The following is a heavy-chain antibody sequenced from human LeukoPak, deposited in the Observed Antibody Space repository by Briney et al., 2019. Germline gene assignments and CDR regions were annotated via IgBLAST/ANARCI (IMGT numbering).Heavy chain of an antibody. CDR1: GGTFSIYA. J-gene: IGHJ3*02. CDR2: IIPILGIA. CDR3: ARAPYYYDSSGPTGNAFDI. V-gene: IGHV1-69*10. Sequence: ASVTVSFTASGGTFSIYAISWVRQAPGQGREWMGGIIPILGIANYSQKFQGRVTITTDKSTSTAYMELSSLRSEDTAVYYCARAPYYYDSSGPTGNAFDIWGQGTMVTVSS. D-gene: IGHD3-22*01.